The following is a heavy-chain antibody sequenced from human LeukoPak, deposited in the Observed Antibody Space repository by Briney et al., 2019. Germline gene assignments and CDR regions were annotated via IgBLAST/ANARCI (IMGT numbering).Heavy chain of an antibody. CDR3: ASGIGVGDSFDI. CDR2: INSDARNT. D-gene: IGHD3-3*01. Sequence: GGSLRLSCAASGFTFSSYWMYWVRQAPGKGLVWVSRINSDARNTNYADSVQGRFTISRDNAKNALYLQMNSLRVEDTAVYYCASGIGVGDSFDIWGQGTMVTVSS. CDR1: GFTFSSYW. V-gene: IGHV3-74*01. J-gene: IGHJ3*02.